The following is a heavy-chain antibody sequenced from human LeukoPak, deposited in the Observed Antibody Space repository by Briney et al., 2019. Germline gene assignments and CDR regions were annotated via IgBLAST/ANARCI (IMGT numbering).Heavy chain of an antibody. CDR3: TTGDMVRGAIDNYYFDY. V-gene: IGHV3-15*01. D-gene: IGHD3-10*01. J-gene: IGHJ4*02. CDR1: GFTFSNAW. CDR2: IKSKTDGGTT. Sequence: GGSLRLSCAASGFTFSNAWMSWVRQAPGKGLEWVGRIKSKTDGGTTDYAAPVKGRFTISRDDSKNTLYLQMNSLKTEDTAVYYCTTGDMVRGAIDNYYFDYWGQGTLVTVSS.